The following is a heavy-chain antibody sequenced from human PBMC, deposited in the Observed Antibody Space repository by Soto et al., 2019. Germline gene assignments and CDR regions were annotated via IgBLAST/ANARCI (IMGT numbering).Heavy chain of an antibody. J-gene: IGHJ4*02. CDR2: INQDGSER. CDR1: GFTFSTCW. Sequence: PGGSLRLSCAASGFTFSTCWMMWVRQAPGKELEWVANINQDGSERYYVDSVKGRFTISRDNAKNSLYLQMNSLRAEDTAVYYCVKDNRGSYWGQGTLVTVSS. D-gene: IGHD3-10*01. V-gene: IGHV3-7*01. CDR3: VKDNRGSY.